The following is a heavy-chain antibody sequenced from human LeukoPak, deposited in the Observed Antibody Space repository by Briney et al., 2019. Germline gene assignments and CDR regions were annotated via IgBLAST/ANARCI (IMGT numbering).Heavy chain of an antibody. CDR2: ISWNSGSI. CDR3: AKDKYSSGWYEGTTNWFNP. V-gene: IGHV3-9*01. D-gene: IGHD6-13*01. J-gene: IGHJ5*02. CDR1: GFTFSSYA. Sequence: GGSLRLSCAASGFTFSSYAMHWVRQAPGKGLEWVSGISWNSGSIGYADSVKGRFTISRDNAKDSLYLQMNSLRAEDTALYYCAKDKYSSGWYEGTTNWFNPWGQGTLVTVSS.